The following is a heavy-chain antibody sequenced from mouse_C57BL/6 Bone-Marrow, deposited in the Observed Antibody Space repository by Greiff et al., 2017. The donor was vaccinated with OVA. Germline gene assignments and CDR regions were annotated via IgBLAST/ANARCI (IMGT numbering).Heavy chain of an antibody. J-gene: IGHJ2*01. CDR2: IYPGDGDT. V-gene: IGHV1-82*01. D-gene: IGHD3-2*02. CDR3: AREGDSSGPFFDY. CDR1: GYAFSSSW. Sequence: VQLQESGPELVKPGASVKISCKASGYAFSSSWMNWVKQRPGKGLEWIGRIYPGDGDTNYNGKFKGKATLTADKSSSTAYMQLSSLTSEDSAVYFCAREGDSSGPFFDYWGQGTTLTVSS.